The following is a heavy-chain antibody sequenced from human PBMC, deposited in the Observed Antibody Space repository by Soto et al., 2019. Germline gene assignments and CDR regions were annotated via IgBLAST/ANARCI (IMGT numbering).Heavy chain of an antibody. D-gene: IGHD3-3*01. CDR1: GFTVSSNY. V-gene: IGHV3-53*01. CDR3: AKDLTGFWSGFNWCEP. CDR2: IYSGGST. Sequence: PGGSLRLSCAASGFTVSSNYMSWVRQAPGKGLEWVSVIYSGGSTYYADSVKGRFTISRDNSKNTLYLQMNSLIAEDTAVYFCAKDLTGFWSGFNWCEPCGQRTLVNVSS. J-gene: IGHJ5*02.